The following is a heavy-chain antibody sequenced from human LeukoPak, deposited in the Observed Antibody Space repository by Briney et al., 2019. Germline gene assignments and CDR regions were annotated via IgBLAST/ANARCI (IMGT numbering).Heavy chain of an antibody. CDR1: GFTFSSYE. D-gene: IGHD1-26*01. V-gene: IGHV3-23*01. J-gene: IGHJ4*02. CDR3: AKRDYSGSYPFDY. Sequence: GGSLRLSCAASGFTFSSYEMNWVRQAPGKGLEWVSAISGSGGSTYYADSVKGRFTISRDNSKNTLYLQMNSLRAEDTAVYYCAKRDYSGSYPFDYWGQGTLVTVSS. CDR2: ISGSGGST.